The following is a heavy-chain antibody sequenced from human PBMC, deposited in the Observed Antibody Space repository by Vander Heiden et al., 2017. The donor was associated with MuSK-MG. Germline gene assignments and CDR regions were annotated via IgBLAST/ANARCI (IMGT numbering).Heavy chain of an antibody. J-gene: IGHJ4*02. CDR1: GFTVSSYA. CDR2: ISGSGGST. CDR3: AKDPEGPLPTVTKNYFDY. D-gene: IGHD4-17*01. Sequence: EVQLLESGGGLVQPGGSLRLSCAASGFTVSSYAISWVRQAPGKGLEWVSAISGSGGSTYYADSVKGRFTISRDNSKNTLYLQMNSLRAEDTAVYYCAKDPEGPLPTVTKNYFDYWGQGTLVTVSS. V-gene: IGHV3-23*01.